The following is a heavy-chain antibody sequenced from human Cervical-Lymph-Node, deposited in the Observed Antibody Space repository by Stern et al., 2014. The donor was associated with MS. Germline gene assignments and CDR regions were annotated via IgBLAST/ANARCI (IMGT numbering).Heavy chain of an antibody. CDR1: GYRFISHA. J-gene: IGHJ3*02. V-gene: IGHV1-3*01. Sequence: QVQLVQSGAEVKDPGASVKVSCKASGYRFISHAMHWVRQAPGQTFEWMGWTNGDNGNTKYSQKLQGRVTITRDKTTSTAYMELSSLTSEDTAVYYCARAGYCSPSTCSDAFDIWGQGTMVTVSS. D-gene: IGHD2-15*01. CDR2: TNGDNGNT. CDR3: ARAGYCSPSTCSDAFDI.